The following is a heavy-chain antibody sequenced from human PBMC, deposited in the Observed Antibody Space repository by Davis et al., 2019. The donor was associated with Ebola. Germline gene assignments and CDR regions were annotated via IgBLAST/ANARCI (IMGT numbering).Heavy chain of an antibody. D-gene: IGHD5-12*01. Sequence: GESLKISCAASGFTFSSYWMSWVRQAPGKGLEWVANIKQDGSEKYYVDSVKGRFTISRDNSKNTLYLQMNSLRAEDTAVYYCARMGGSAYFDYWGQGTLVTVSS. J-gene: IGHJ4*02. CDR2: IKQDGSEK. CDR3: ARMGGSAYFDY. CDR1: GFTFSSYW. V-gene: IGHV3-7*01.